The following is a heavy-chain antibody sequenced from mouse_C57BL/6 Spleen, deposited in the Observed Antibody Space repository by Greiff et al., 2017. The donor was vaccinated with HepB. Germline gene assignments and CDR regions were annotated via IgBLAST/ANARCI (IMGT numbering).Heavy chain of an antibody. CDR1: GFTFSDYG. V-gene: IGHV5-17*01. D-gene: IGHD1-1*01. J-gene: IGHJ2*01. Sequence: EVMLVESGGGLVKPGGSLKLSCAASGFTFSDYGMHWVRQAPEKGLEWVAYISSGSSTIYYADTVKGRFTISRDNAKNTLFLQMTSLRSEDTAMYYCARYDYGSSYPFDYWGQGTTRTVSS. CDR2: ISSGSSTI. CDR3: ARYDYGSSYPFDY.